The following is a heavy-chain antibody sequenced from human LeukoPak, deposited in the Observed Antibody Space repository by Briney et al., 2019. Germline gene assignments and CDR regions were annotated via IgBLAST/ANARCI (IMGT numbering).Heavy chain of an antibody. Sequence: GSLRLSCAASGFTFSSYAMSWVRQAPGKGLEWVSAISGSGGSTYYADSVKGRFTISRDNSKNTLYLQMNSLRAEDTAVYYCAKDNYYGSGSYYDDAFDIWGQGTMVTVSS. CDR1: GFTFSSYA. CDR3: AKDNYYGSGSYYDDAFDI. V-gene: IGHV3-23*01. D-gene: IGHD3-10*01. J-gene: IGHJ3*02. CDR2: ISGSGGST.